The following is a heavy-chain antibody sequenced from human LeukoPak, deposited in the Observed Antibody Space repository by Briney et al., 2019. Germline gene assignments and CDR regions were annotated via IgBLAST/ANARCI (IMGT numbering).Heavy chain of an antibody. D-gene: IGHD6-19*01. CDR3: ARDRLEQWLVPPPYGMDV. V-gene: IGHV4-61*08. CDR2: IYYSGST. CDR1: GGSISSGGYY. J-gene: IGHJ6*02. Sequence: PSETLSLTCTVSGGSISSGGYYWGWLRQPPGKGLEWIGYIYYSGSTNYNPSLKSRVTISVDTSKNQFSLKLSSVTAADTAVYYCARDRLEQWLVPPPYGMDVWGQGTTVTVSS.